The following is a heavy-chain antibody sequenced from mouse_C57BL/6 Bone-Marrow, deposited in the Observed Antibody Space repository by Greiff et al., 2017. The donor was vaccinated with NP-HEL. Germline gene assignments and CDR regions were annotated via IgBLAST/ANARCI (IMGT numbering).Heavy chain of an antibody. CDR2: IDPSDSYT. J-gene: IGHJ3*01. V-gene: IGHV1-59*01. CDR1: GYTFTSYW. D-gene: IGHD1-1*01. CDR3: ARPPSDYYYRGFAY. Sequence: VQLQQPGAELVRPGTSVKLSCKASGYTFTSYWMHWVKQRPGQGLEWIGVIDPSDSYTNYNQKFKGKATLTVDTSSSTAYMQLSSLKSEDSAVYYCARPPSDYYYRGFAYRGQGTLVTVAA.